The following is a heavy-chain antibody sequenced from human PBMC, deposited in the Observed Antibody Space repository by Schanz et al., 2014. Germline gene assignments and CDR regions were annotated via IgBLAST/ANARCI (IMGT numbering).Heavy chain of an antibody. V-gene: IGHV3-23*01. CDR1: GFTFRDYY. J-gene: IGHJ4*02. D-gene: IGHD3-22*01. CDR2: ISGSGGST. Sequence: EVQLLESGGGLVKPGGSLRLSCAASGFTFRDYYMSWIRQAPGKGLEWVSAISGSGGSTYYADSVKGRFTISRDNSKNTLYLQMNSLRAEDTAVYYCAKDPSHGDYDYYFDYWGQGTRVTVSS. CDR3: AKDPSHGDYDYYFDY.